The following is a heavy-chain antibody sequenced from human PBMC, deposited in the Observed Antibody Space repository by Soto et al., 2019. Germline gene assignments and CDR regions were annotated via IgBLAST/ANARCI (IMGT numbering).Heavy chain of an antibody. V-gene: IGHV1-2*02. CDR3: AREPPYSSGCLSY. J-gene: IGHJ4*02. CDR1: GYTFTGYY. Sequence: RASVKVSCKASGYTFTGYYMHWVRQAPGQGLEWMGWINPNSGGTNYAQKFQGRVTMTRDTSISTAYMELSRLRSDDTAVYYCAREPPYSSGCLSYWGQGTPVTVSS. D-gene: IGHD6-19*01. CDR2: INPNSGGT.